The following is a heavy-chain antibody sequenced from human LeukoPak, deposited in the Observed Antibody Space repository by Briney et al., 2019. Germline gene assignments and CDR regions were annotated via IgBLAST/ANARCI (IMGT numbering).Heavy chain of an antibody. Sequence: GGSLRLSCAASGFTFSSYGMHWVRQAPGKGLEGVAVIWYDGSNKYYADSVKGRFTISRDNSKNTLYLQMNSLRAEDTAVYYCAKVLSRYYYYYMDVWGKGTTVTVSS. V-gene: IGHV3-33*06. CDR1: GFTFSSYG. CDR3: AKVLSRYYYYYMDV. CDR2: IWYDGSNK. J-gene: IGHJ6*03.